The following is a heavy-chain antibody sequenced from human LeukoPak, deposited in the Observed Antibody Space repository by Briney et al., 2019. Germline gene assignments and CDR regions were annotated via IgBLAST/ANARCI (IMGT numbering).Heavy chain of an antibody. Sequence: GSLRLSCAASGFTFSSYSMNWVRQPPGKGLEWIGEINHSGSTNYNPSLKSRVTISVDTSKNQSSLKLSSVTAADTAVYYCARATTVLRFLEWLLQSPPYMDVWGKGTTVTVSS. J-gene: IGHJ6*03. CDR3: ARATTVLRFLEWLLQSPPYMDV. V-gene: IGHV4-34*01. CDR2: INHSGST. CDR1: GFTFSSYS. D-gene: IGHD3-3*01.